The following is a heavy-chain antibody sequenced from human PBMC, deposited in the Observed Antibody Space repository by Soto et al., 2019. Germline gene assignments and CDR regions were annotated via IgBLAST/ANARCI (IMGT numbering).Heavy chain of an antibody. V-gene: IGHV3-30*03. D-gene: IGHD2-15*01. CDR3: ARKNPGRVSEIPDY. CDR1: GFTFSMYG. CDR2: TASDGTNK. J-gene: IGHJ4*02. Sequence: QVQLVESGGGVVQPGNSVRLSCAASGFTFSMYGMHWVRQAPGKGLEWVAVTASDGTNKFYGDSVKGRFTISRDNPRATLYLQMNSLRPDATAVYYCARKNPGRVSEIPDYWGQGTLVTVSS.